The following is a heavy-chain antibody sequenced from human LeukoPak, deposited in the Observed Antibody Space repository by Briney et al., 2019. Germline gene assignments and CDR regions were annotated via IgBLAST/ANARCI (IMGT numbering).Heavy chain of an antibody. CDR2: LNPSVGST. CDR3: ARVDIRSDYHYYYGMDV. Sequence: ASVEVSCKASGYTFTNYYLHWVRQVPGQGLEWMGVLNPSVGSTSYAQKFQGRVPMTRDTSTSTVYMELSSLRSEDTAVYYCARVDIRSDYHYYYGMDVWGQGTTVTVSS. CDR1: GYTFTNYY. J-gene: IGHJ6*02. D-gene: IGHD5-12*01. V-gene: IGHV1-46*01.